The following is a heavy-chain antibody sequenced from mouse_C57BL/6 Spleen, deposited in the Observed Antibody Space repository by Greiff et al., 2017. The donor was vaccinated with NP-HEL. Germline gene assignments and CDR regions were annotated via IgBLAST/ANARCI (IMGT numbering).Heavy chain of an antibody. Sequence: EVQLLESEGGLVQPGSSMKLSCTASGFTFSDYYMAWVRQVPEKGLEWVANINYDGSSTYYLDSLKSRFIISRDNAKNILYLQMSSLKSEDTATYYCARVLWHYYAMDYWGQGTSVTVSS. D-gene: IGHD1-1*02. CDR1: GFTFSDYY. V-gene: IGHV5-16*01. J-gene: IGHJ4*01. CDR2: INYDGSST. CDR3: ARVLWHYYAMDY.